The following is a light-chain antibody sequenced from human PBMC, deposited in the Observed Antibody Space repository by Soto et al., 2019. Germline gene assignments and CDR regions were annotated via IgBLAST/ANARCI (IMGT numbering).Light chain of an antibody. CDR1: QNIGSW. J-gene: IGKJ1*01. Sequence: DIQMTQSPSTLSASVGDRVTITCRASQNIGSWLAWYQQKPGNAPKVLIYKASTVESGVPSRFSGSASGTEFTLTISSLQPDDFATYYCQQYKSYWTFGQGTKVEI. CDR3: QQYKSYWT. V-gene: IGKV1-5*03. CDR2: KAS.